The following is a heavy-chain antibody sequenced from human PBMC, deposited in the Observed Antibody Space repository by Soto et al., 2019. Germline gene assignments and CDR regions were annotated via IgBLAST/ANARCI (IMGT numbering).Heavy chain of an antibody. Sequence: QVQLQEAGPGLVKPSETLSLTCTASGCSISSYYWSWIRQPPGKGLEWIGYIHYSGSTNYNPSLKSRVTISVDTSKNQFSLKLSSVTAADTAVYYCARPHGGSSGWDNWFDPWGQGTLVTVSS. V-gene: IGHV4-59*01. J-gene: IGHJ5*02. CDR1: GCSISSYY. CDR2: IHYSGST. D-gene: IGHD6-25*01. CDR3: ARPHGGSSGWDNWFDP.